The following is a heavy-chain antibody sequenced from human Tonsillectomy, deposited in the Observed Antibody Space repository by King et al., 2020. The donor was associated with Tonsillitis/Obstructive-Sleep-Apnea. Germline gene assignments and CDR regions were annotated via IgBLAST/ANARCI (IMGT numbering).Heavy chain of an antibody. CDR2: IWYDGSNK. CDR1: GFTFNNYA. CDR3: ASAEGVGPTSYSFDI. J-gene: IGHJ3*02. Sequence: QVQLVESGGGVVQPGESLRLSCAASGFTFNNYAMHWVRQAPGKGLEWVAGIWYDGSNKYYADSVKGRFTISRDNSKNILYMQMNSLRAEDTAMYYCASAEGVGPTSYSFDIGRQGTSVTVSS. V-gene: IGHV3-33*01. D-gene: IGHD1-26*01.